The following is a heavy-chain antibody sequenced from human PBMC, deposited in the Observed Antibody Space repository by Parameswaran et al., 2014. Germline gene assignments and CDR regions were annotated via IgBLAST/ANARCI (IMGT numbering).Heavy chain of an antibody. CDR3: ARDETIRGVTMDV. V-gene: IGHV4-4*02. Sequence: RWIRQPPGKGLEWIGEIYHSGSTNYNPSLKSRVTISVDKSKNQFSLKLSSVTAADTAVYYCARDETIRGVTMDVWGQGTTVTVSS. D-gene: IGHD3-10*01. CDR2: IYHSGST. J-gene: IGHJ6*02.